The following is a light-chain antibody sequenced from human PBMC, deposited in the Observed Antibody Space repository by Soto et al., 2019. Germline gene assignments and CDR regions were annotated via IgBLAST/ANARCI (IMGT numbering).Light chain of an antibody. CDR2: EGS. V-gene: IGLV2-23*01. Sequence: QSVLTQPASVSGSPGQSITISCTGTSSDVGSYNLVSWYQQHPGKASKLMIYEGSKRPSGVSNRFSGSKSGNTASLTISGLQAEDEADYYCCSYAGSSTFYGFGTGTKVTVL. CDR3: CSYAGSSTFYG. CDR1: SSDVGSYNL. J-gene: IGLJ1*01.